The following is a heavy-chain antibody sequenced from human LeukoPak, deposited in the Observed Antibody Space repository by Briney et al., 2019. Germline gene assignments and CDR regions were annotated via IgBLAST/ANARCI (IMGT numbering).Heavy chain of an antibody. D-gene: IGHD3-3*01. CDR1: GGSIRSSSYY. J-gene: IGHJ4*02. CDR2: IYYSGST. V-gene: IGHV4-39*01. CDR3: ASVPIDFWSGYYSLPPDY. Sequence: SETLSHTCTVSGGSIRSSSYYWGWIRQPPGKGLEWIGSIYYSGSTYYNPSLKSRVTISVDTSKNQFSLKLSSVTAADTAVYYCASVPIDFWSGYYSLPPDYWGQGTLVTVSS.